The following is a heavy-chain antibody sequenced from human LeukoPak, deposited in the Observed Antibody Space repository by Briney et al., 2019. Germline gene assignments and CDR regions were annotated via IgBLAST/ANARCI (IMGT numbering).Heavy chain of an antibody. Sequence: GGSLRLSCAASGFTFSTYAMSWVRQSPGKGLEWVSTLSSSASSIYYADSVKGRFTISRDNSKNTLFLQMNSLRVEDTAIYYCEKDPGAGTSYWGQGTLVTVSS. CDR2: LSSSASSI. V-gene: IGHV3-23*01. J-gene: IGHJ4*02. CDR3: EKDPGAGTSY. CDR1: GFTFSTYA. D-gene: IGHD3-10*01.